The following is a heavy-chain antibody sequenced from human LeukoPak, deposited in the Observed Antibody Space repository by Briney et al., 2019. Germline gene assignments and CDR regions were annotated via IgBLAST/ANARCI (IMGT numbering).Heavy chain of an antibody. CDR2: IIPIFGTA. Sequence: ASVKVSCKASGGTFSSYAISWVRQAPGQGLEWMGGIIPIFGTANYAQRFQGRVTITTDESTSTAYMELSSQRSEDTAVYYCARVVSYYDSSGWDAFDIWGQGTMVTVSS. J-gene: IGHJ3*02. CDR1: GGTFSSYA. D-gene: IGHD3-22*01. V-gene: IGHV1-69*05. CDR3: ARVVSYYDSSGWDAFDI.